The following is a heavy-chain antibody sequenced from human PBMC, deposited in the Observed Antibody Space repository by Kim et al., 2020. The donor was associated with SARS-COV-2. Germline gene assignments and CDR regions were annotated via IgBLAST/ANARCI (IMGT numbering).Heavy chain of an antibody. V-gene: IGHV3-49*03. CDR2: IRSKAYGGTT. J-gene: IGHJ3*02. Sequence: GGSLRLSCTASGFTFGDYAMSWFRQAPGKGLEWVGFIRSKAYGGTTEYAASVKGRFTISRDDSKSIAYLQMNSLKTEDTAVYYCTRATEYRGYGDAFDIWGQGTMVTVSS. CDR1: GFTFGDYA. CDR3: TRATEYRGYGDAFDI. D-gene: IGHD6-6*01.